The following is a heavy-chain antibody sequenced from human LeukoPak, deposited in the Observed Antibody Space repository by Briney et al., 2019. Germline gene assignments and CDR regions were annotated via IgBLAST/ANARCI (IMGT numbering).Heavy chain of an antibody. CDR1: GFTFSSYS. D-gene: IGHD3-22*01. Sequence: GGSLRLSCAASGFTFSSYSMNWVRQAPGKGLEWVSSISSSRSYIYYADSVKGRFTISRDNAKNSLYLQMNSLRAEDTAVYYCARDSYYYDSSGYPYYYGMDVWGQGTTVTVSS. CDR3: ARDSYYYDSSGYPYYYGMDV. J-gene: IGHJ6*02. V-gene: IGHV3-21*01. CDR2: ISSSRSYI.